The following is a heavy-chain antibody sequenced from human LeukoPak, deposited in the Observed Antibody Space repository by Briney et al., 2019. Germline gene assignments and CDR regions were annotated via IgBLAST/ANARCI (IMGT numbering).Heavy chain of an antibody. V-gene: IGHV3-7*01. CDR3: ARELSYYDILS. J-gene: IGHJ4*02. Sequence: QTGGSLRLSCAASGFTLSTYWMSWVRQAPGKGLEWVANTNQEGSEKYYVDSVKGRFTISRDNAKNSLYLQMNSLRAEDTAVYYCARELSYYDILSWGQGTLVTVSS. CDR1: GFTLSTYW. CDR2: TNQEGSEK. D-gene: IGHD3-9*01.